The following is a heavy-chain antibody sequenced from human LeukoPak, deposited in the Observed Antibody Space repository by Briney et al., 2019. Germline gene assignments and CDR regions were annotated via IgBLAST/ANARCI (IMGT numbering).Heavy chain of an antibody. CDR2: IRHDGSET. CDR3: ARDEAYDYESNGYLDF. CDR1: GFPLSSYW. V-gene: IGHV3-7*01. D-gene: IGHD3-22*01. J-gene: IGHJ4*02. Sequence: PGGSLRLSCAASGFPLSSYWMSWVRQAPGKGLEWVANIRHDGSETYYVDSLRGRFTISRDNAKNLVYLQMSSLRAEDTAIYHCARDEAYDYESNGYLDFWGQGTVVTVSS.